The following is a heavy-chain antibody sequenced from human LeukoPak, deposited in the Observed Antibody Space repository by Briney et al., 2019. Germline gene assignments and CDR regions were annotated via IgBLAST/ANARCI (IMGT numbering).Heavy chain of an antibody. V-gene: IGHV4-34*01. J-gene: IGHJ4*02. CDR1: GGSFSGYY. CDR2: INHSGST. CDR3: ATLPRDY. Sequence: SETLSLTCAVYGGSFSGYYWSWIRQPPGKGLEWIGEINHSGSTNYNPSLKSRGTISVDTSKNQFSLKLSSVTAADAAVYYCATLPRDYWGQGTLVTVSS.